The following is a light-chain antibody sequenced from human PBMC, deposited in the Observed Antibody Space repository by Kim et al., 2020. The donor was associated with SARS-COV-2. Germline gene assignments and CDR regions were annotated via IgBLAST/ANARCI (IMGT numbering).Light chain of an antibody. CDR3: AAWDDSLSGSWV. CDR1: SSSIGSNY. V-gene: IGLV1-47*01. CDR2: RNN. Sequence: QRVTISCSGSSSSIGSNYVYWYQQLPGTAPNLLIYRNNQRPSGVPDRFSGSKSGTSASLAISGLRSEDEADYYCAAWDDSLSGSWVFGGGTQLTVL. J-gene: IGLJ3*02.